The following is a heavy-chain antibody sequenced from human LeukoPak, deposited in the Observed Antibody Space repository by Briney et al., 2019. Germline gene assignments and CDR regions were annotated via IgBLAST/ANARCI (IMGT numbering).Heavy chain of an antibody. Sequence: GGSLRLSCAASGSTFSSYAMSWVRQAPGKGLEWVSAISGSGGSTYYADSVKGRFTISRDNSKNTLYLQMNSLRAEDTAVYYCAKDPVGYDSSGYFAILFDYWGQGTLVTVSS. CDR1: GSTFSSYA. D-gene: IGHD3-22*01. V-gene: IGHV3-23*01. CDR2: ISGSGGST. J-gene: IGHJ4*02. CDR3: AKDPVGYDSSGYFAILFDY.